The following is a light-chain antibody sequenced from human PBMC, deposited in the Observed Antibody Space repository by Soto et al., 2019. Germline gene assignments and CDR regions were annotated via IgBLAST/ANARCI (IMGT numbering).Light chain of an antibody. Sequence: DIQMTQSPSTLSASVGDRVTITCRASQSISSWLAWYQQKPGKAPKLLIYDASSLESGVPSRFSGSGSGRAFTLTISSLQPDDFATYYCQQYNSYSPWTVGQGTKLEIK. CDR3: QQYNSYSPWT. J-gene: IGKJ1*01. CDR1: QSISSW. CDR2: DAS. V-gene: IGKV1-5*01.